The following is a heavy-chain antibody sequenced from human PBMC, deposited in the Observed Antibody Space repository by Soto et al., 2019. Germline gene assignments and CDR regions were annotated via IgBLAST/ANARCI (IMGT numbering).Heavy chain of an antibody. Sequence: HLVQSGAEVKTPGALVKVSCKASGYSFTTYGFTWLRQAPGQGLEWLGWINAHNGYTNYAQNLQGRVTLTTDTSTSTAYMELRSLRSDDTAVYYCARALDIGVAGAFAYWGQGTLVIVSS. D-gene: IGHD6-19*01. CDR3: ARALDIGVAGAFAY. J-gene: IGHJ4*02. V-gene: IGHV1-18*01. CDR1: GYSFTTYG. CDR2: INAHNGYT.